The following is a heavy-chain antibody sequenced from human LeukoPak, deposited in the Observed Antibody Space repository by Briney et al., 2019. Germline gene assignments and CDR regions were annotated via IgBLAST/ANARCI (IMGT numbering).Heavy chain of an antibody. CDR1: GGSFSGYY. D-gene: IGHD2-2*01. J-gene: IGHJ2*01. CDR3: ARGGALGYCSSTSCYEYFDL. CDR2: INHSGST. V-gene: IGHV4-34*01. Sequence: SETLSLTCAVYGGSFSGYYWSWIRQPPGKGLEWIGEINHSGSTNYNPSLKSRVTISVDTSKNQFSLKLSSVTAADTAVYYCARGGALGYCSSTSCYEYFDLWSRGTLVTVS.